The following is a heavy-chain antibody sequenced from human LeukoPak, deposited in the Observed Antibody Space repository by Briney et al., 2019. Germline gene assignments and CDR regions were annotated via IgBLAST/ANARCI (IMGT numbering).Heavy chain of an antibody. CDR3: ARGEAAGSYYYGMDV. Sequence: SETLSLTCAAYGGSFSGYYWSWIRQPPGKGLELIGEINHSGSTNYNPSLKSRVTISVDTSKNQFSLKLSSVTAADTAVYYCARGEAAGSYYYGMDVWGQGTTITVSS. CDR1: GGSFSGYY. V-gene: IGHV4-34*01. CDR2: INHSGST. J-gene: IGHJ6*02. D-gene: IGHD6-13*01.